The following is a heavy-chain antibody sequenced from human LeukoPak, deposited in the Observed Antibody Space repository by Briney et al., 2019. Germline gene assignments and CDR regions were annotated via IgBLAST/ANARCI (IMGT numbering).Heavy chain of an antibody. Sequence: PSGGSLRLSCAASGFTFSNYALSWVRQAPGKGLEWVSAIHYSGGSTYYADSVRGRFTISRDNSKNTLYLQMNSLRAEDTAVYYCAKVIREVDMSYDYWGQGALVAASS. D-gene: IGHD5-24*01. V-gene: IGHV3-23*01. CDR1: GFTFSNYA. J-gene: IGHJ4*02. CDR2: IHYSGGST. CDR3: AKVIREVDMSYDY.